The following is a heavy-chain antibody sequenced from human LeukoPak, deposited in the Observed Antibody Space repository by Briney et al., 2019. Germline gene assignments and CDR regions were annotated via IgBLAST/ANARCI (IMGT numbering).Heavy chain of an antibody. D-gene: IGHD4-17*01. CDR1: GYTFTSYA. V-gene: IGHV7-4-1*02. J-gene: IGHJ4*02. Sequence: GASVKVSCKASGYTFTSYAMNWVRQAPGQGLEWMGWINTNTGNPTYAQGFTGRFVFSLDTSVSTAYLQISSLKAEDTAVYYCARDYDYGDSPAGTFDYWGQGTLVTVSS. CDR2: INTNTGNP. CDR3: ARDYDYGDSPAGTFDY.